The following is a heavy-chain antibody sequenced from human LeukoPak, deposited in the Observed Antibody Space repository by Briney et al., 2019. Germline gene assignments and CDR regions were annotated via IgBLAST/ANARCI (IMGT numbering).Heavy chain of an antibody. CDR3: ARGGVRRAVAGPKLTYFDH. CDR1: GYTLPGYY. D-gene: IGHD6-19*01. V-gene: IGHV1-2*02. CDR2: INPNSGGT. J-gene: IGHJ4*02. Sequence: ASVKVSCKASGYTLPGYYMHWVRQAPGQGLEWMGWINPNSGGTNYAQKFQGRVTMTRDTSISTAYMELSRLRSDDTAVYYCARGGVRRAVAGPKLTYFDHWGQGTLVTVSS.